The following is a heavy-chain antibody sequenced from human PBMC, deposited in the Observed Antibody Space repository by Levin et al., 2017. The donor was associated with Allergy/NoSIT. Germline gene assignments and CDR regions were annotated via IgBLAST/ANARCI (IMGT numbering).Heavy chain of an antibody. J-gene: IGHJ4*02. CDR1: GFTFSNYY. V-gene: IGHV3-74*01. CDR3: ARGGCSSTSCLDN. Sequence: GASVKVSCAASGFTFSNYYMHWVRQVPGKGLVWVSRVISDGTITDYADSVKGRFTISRDNARNTLYLQMNSLRAEDTAVYYCARGGCSSTSCLDNWGQGILVTVSS. D-gene: IGHD2-2*01. CDR2: VISDGTIT.